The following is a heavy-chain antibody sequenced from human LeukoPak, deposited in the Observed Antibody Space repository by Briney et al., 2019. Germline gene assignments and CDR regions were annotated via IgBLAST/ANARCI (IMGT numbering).Heavy chain of an antibody. V-gene: IGHV1-46*01. D-gene: IGHD3-22*01. J-gene: IGHJ3*02. CDR1: GYTFTSYY. CDR2: INPSGGTT. Sequence: GASVKVSCKASGYTFTSYYMHWVRQAPGQGLEWMGIINPSGGTTNYAQKFQGRVTMTRDMSTSTVYMELSSLRSEDTAVYYCATNYYDSSGYYPHDAFDIWGQGTMVTVSS. CDR3: ATNYYDSSGYYPHDAFDI.